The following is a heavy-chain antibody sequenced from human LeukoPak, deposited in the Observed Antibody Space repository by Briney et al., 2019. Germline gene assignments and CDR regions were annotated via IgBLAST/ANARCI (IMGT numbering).Heavy chain of an antibody. CDR2: INPSGGST. CDR1: GYTFTSYY. D-gene: IGHD3-10*01. J-gene: IGHJ4*02. CDR3: ARGNYYGSGSYAGAYYFDY. Sequence: GASVKVSCKASGYTFTSYYMHWVRQAPGQGLEWMGIINPSGGSTSYAQKFQGRVTMTRDTSTSTVYMELSSLRSEDTAVYYCARGNYYGSGSYAGAYYFDYWGQGTLVTVSS. V-gene: IGHV1-46*01.